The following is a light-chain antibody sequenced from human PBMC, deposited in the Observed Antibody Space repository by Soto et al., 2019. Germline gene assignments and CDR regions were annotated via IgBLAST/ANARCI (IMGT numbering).Light chain of an antibody. V-gene: IGKV3-11*01. CDR3: QQRSNWPRMYT. CDR2: DAS. CDR1: QSVSSY. J-gene: IGKJ2*01. Sequence: EIVLTQSPATLSLSPGERATLSCRASQSVSSYLAGYQQKPGQAPRLLIYDASNRATGIPARFSGSGSGTDFTLTIGSLEPEDFAVYYCQQRSNWPRMYTFGQGTKLEIK.